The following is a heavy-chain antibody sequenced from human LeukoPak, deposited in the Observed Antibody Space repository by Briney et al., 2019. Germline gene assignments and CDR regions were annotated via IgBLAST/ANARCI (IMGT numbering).Heavy chain of an antibody. CDR1: GYTFTSYD. J-gene: IGHJ4*02. D-gene: IGHD6-19*01. V-gene: IGHV1-8*01. Sequence: ASVTVSCTASGYTFTSYDINWVRQATGQGLEWMGWMNPNSGNTGYAQKFQGRVTMTRNTSISTAYMELSSLRSGDTAVYYCARGPNSSGRTFDYWGQGTLVTVSS. CDR3: ARGPNSSGRTFDY. CDR2: MNPNSGNT.